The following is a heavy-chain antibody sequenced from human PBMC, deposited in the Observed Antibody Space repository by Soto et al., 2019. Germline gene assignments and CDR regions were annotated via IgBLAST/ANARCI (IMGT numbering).Heavy chain of an antibody. CDR3: ARGSAYSDYDLDY. CDR1: GFTFSSYA. D-gene: IGHD4-17*01. CDR2: VSGTGGSA. Sequence: PVGSLGLSCAASGFTFSSYAMTWVRQAPGKGLEWVSAVSGTGGSAYYADSVKGRFTISRDKSTNTLYLHMNSLRAEDTAVYYCARGSAYSDYDLDYWGQGTLVTVSS. V-gene: IGHV3-23*01. J-gene: IGHJ4*02.